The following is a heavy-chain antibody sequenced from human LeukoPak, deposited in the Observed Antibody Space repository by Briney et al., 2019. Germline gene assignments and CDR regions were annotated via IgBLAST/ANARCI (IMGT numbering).Heavy chain of an antibody. V-gene: IGHV4-39*01. Sequence: SETLSLTCTVSGGSISSSSYYWGWIRQPTGKGLEWIGSIYYSGSTYYNPSLKSRVTISVDTSKNQFSLKLSSVTAADTAVYYCARHVSPSGIAAAGGAYWGQGTLVTVSS. CDR3: ARHVSPSGIAAAGGAY. CDR2: IYYSGST. J-gene: IGHJ4*02. D-gene: IGHD6-13*01. CDR1: GGSISSSSYY.